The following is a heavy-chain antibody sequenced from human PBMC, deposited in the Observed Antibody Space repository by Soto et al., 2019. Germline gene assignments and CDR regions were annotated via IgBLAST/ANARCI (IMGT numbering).Heavy chain of an antibody. CDR2: ITPMFGTP. CDR1: GGTFSRYT. V-gene: IGHV1-69*13. Sequence: SVKVSCKASGGTFSRYTITWVRQAPGQGLEWMGGITPMFGTPNYAQKFQGRVTITADESTSTAYMELSSLRSEDTAVYYCARGRPRRYYYGMDVWGQGTTVTVSS. J-gene: IGHJ6*02. CDR3: ARGRPRRYYYGMDV.